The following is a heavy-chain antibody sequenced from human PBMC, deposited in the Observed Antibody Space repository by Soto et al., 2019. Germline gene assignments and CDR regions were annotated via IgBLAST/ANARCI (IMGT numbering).Heavy chain of an antibody. V-gene: IGHV3-66*01. D-gene: IGHD2-15*01. CDR1: GFPFSSYS. Sequence: GGSLRLSSAASGFPFSSYSMNWVRQAPGKGLEWVSDINSGSSTYYADSVKGRFTISRDNSKSTLYLQMNSLRAEDTAVYYCARAKRGYCSGGSCYPFDYWGQGTLVTVSS. J-gene: IGHJ4*02. CDR2: INSGSST. CDR3: ARAKRGYCSGGSCYPFDY.